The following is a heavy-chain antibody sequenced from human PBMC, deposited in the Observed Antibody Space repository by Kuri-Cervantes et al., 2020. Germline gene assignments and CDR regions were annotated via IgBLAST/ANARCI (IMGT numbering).Heavy chain of an antibody. CDR2: ISWDGGST. CDR3: AKGGHSSGYYRFDY. Sequence: GGSLRLSCAASGFTFDDYTMHWVRQAPGKGLEWVSLISWDGGSTYYADSVKGRFTISRDNSKNSLYLQMNSLRAEDTALYYCAKGGHSSGYYRFDYWGQGTLVTVSS. J-gene: IGHJ4*02. CDR1: GFTFDDYT. D-gene: IGHD3-22*01. V-gene: IGHV3-43*01.